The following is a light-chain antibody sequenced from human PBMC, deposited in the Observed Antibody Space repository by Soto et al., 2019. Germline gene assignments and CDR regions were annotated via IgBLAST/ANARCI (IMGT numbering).Light chain of an antibody. Sequence: EIVLTQSPATLSLSPGERATLSCRASQSVSSYLAWYQQKPGQAPRLLIFDASIRATAIPARFSGSGSGTDFTLTISSLEPEDFAVYYCQQRSYWPPLTFGGGTKVEIK. CDR3: QQRSYWPPLT. CDR2: DAS. J-gene: IGKJ4*01. CDR1: QSVSSY. V-gene: IGKV3-11*01.